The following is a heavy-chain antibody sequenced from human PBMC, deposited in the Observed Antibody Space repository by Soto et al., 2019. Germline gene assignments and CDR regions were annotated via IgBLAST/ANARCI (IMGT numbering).Heavy chain of an antibody. CDR3: AKKVPAAVRRYYFFGLDG. CDR2: ISQSGTT. D-gene: IGHD2-15*01. Sequence: QVQLQESGPGLVKPSGTLSLTCAVSGASISSDNRWTWVRQPPGEGLEWIGEISQSGTTKYNPSLASRVTISVDKSKDPFSLMLTSMTAADTGVYYCAKKVPAAVRRYYFFGLDGWGQGTTVTVSS. CDR1: GASISSDNR. J-gene: IGHJ6*01. V-gene: IGHV4-4*02.